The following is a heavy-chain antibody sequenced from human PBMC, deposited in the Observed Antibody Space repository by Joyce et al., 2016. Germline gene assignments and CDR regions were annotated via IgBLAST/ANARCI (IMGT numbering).Heavy chain of an antibody. V-gene: IGHV2-70*01. CDR2: IDWEDDK. Sequence: QVTLRESGPALVKPTQTLTLTCTFSGFSLSTSGMCVSWIRQSPGKALEWSALIDWEDDKYYSTSLKTRLTISKDTSKNQVVLTMTDMDPVDTATYFCARILYSSFWSPFDSWGQGTLVTVSS. CDR3: ARILYSSFWSPFDS. J-gene: IGHJ4*02. D-gene: IGHD6-19*01. CDR1: GFSLSTSGMC.